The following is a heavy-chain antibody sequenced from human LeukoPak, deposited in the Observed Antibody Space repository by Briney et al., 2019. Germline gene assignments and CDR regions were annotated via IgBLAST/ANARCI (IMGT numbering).Heavy chain of an antibody. CDR2: INHSGST. CDR3: ARHGGIYCSGGSCYSDDAFDI. Sequence: SETLSLTCAVYGGSFSGYYWSWICQPPGKGLEWIGEINHSGSTNYNPSLKSRVTISVDTSKNQFSLKLSSVTAADTAVYYCARHGGIYCSGGSCYSDDAFDIWGQGTMVTVSS. V-gene: IGHV4-34*01. D-gene: IGHD2-15*01. CDR1: GGSFSGYY. J-gene: IGHJ3*02.